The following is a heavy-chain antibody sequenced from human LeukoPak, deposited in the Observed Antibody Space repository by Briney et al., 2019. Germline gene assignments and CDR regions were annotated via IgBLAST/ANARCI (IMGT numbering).Heavy chain of an antibody. D-gene: IGHD4-17*01. CDR1: GFTFSSYA. V-gene: IGHV3-23*01. J-gene: IGHJ3*02. CDR2: FSGSGGST. CDR3: AKYRNPDDYGDYVSFSPHAFDI. Sequence: GGSLRLSCAASGFTFSSYAMSWVRQAPGKGLECVSGFSGSGGSTYYADSVKGRFTIYRDNSKNTLYLQMHSLRVEDTAVYYCAKYRNPDDYGDYVSFSPHAFDIWGQGTMVTVSS.